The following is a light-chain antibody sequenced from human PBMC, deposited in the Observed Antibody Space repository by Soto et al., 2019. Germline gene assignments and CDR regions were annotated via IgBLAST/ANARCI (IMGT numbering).Light chain of an antibody. J-gene: IGKJ3*01. V-gene: IGKV1-27*01. CDR2: GAS. CDR3: QKHNSAPFT. Sequence: DIQMTQSPSSLSASVGDRVTITCRTSQAISNYLAWCQQKPGKAPKLLIYGASTLHSGVPSRFSGSGSGTEFTLTISSLQPEDVAVYYCQKHNSAPFTFGPGTKVDIK. CDR1: QAISNY.